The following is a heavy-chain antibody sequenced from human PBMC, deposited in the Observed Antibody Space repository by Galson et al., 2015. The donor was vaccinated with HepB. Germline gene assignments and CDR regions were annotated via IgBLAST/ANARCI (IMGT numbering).Heavy chain of an antibody. CDR1: GGSISSGGYY. CDR3: ARGTIAARHLPGYNWFDP. Sequence: TLSLTCTVSGGSISSGGYYWSWIRQHPGKGLEWIGYIYYSGSTYYNPSLKSRVTISVDTSKNQFSLKLSSVTAADTAVYYCARGTIAARHLPGYNWFDPWGQGTLVTVSS. J-gene: IGHJ5*02. CDR2: IYYSGST. V-gene: IGHV4-31*03. D-gene: IGHD6-6*01.